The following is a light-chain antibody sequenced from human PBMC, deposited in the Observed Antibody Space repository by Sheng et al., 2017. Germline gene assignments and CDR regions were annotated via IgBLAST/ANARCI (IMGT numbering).Light chain of an antibody. CDR2: EAS. J-gene: IGKJ4*01. V-gene: IGKV3-20*01. CDR1: QSVGNNY. CDR3: QQYGAPPLT. Sequence: EIVLTQSPGTLSLSPGERAILSCRASQSVGNNYLAWYQQKPGQTPRLLIYEASRGATGIPDRFNGSGSGTDFTLTINRLEPEDFAVYYCQQYGAPPLTFGRRDQGGDQ.